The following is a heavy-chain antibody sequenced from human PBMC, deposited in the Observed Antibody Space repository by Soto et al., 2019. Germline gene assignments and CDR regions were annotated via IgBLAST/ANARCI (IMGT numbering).Heavy chain of an antibody. J-gene: IGHJ6*02. CDR3: ARDRVVVAAPYYYGMDV. Sequence: PSETLSLTCTVSGGSISSGDYYWSWIRQPPGKGLEWIGYIYYSGSTYYNPSLKGRVTISVDTSKNQFSLKLSSVTAADTAVYYCARDRVVVAAPYYYGMDVWGQGTTVTVSS. D-gene: IGHD2-15*01. CDR1: GGSISSGDYY. CDR2: IYYSGST. V-gene: IGHV4-30-4*02.